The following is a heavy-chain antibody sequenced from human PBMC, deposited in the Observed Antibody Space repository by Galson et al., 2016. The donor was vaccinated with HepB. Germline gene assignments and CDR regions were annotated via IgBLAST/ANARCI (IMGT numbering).Heavy chain of an antibody. J-gene: IGHJ4*02. Sequence: SLRLSCAASGFTFSSYAMSWVRQAPGMGLEWVSTISASGSSTNYADSVKGRFTISRDNSKNTLYLQMNSLRAEDTAVYYCAKDHRTSWVFDYWGQGTLVTVSS. V-gene: IGHV3-23*01. CDR3: AKDHRTSWVFDY. CDR1: GFTFSSYA. CDR2: ISASGSST. D-gene: IGHD2-2*01.